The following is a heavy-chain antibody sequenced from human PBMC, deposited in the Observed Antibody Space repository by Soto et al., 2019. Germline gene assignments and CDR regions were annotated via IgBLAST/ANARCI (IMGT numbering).Heavy chain of an antibody. V-gene: IGHV1-69*12. J-gene: IGHJ5*02. Sequence: QVQLVQSGAEVKKPGSSVKVCCEASGGTLSSYAISWVRQATGQGLEWMGGIIPIFGTANYAQKFQGRVTITADESTSTAYMELSSLRSEDTAVYYCARDPLAVAANWFDPWGQGTLVTVSS. CDR1: GGTLSSYA. D-gene: IGHD6-19*01. CDR2: IIPIFGTA. CDR3: ARDPLAVAANWFDP.